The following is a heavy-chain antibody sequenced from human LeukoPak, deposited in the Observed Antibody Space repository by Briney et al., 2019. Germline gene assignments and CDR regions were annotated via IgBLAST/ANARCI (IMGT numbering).Heavy chain of an antibody. CDR3: ARDNGDPPLDS. CDR2: IYTSGTT. V-gene: IGHV4-4*07. CDR1: GDSISDYY. J-gene: IGHJ4*02. D-gene: IGHD4-17*01. Sequence: SETLSLTCTVSGDSISDYYWSWLRQPAGKGLEWIGRIYTSGTTNYNPSLRSRVTVSVDTSKNQFSPKLTSVTAADTAVYYCARDNGDPPLDSWGQGTLVTVSS.